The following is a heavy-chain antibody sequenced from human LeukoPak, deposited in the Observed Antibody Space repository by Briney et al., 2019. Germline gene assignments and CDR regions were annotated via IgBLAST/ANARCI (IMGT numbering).Heavy chain of an antibody. CDR2: ISYDGSNK. D-gene: IGHD4-17*01. CDR3: ASSYGDYFDY. V-gene: IGHV3-30-3*01. Sequence: GGSLRLSCAASGFTFSGYAMHWVRQAPGKGLEWVAVISYDGSNKYYADSVKGRFTISRDNSKNTLYLQMNSLRAEDTAVYYCASSYGDYFDYWGQGTLVTVSS. J-gene: IGHJ4*02. CDR1: GFTFSGYA.